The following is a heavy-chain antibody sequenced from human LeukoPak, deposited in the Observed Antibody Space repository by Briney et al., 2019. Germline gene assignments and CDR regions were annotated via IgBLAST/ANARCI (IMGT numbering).Heavy chain of an antibody. CDR1: GFTFSSYW. Sequence: AGSLRLSCAASGFTFSSYWMSWVRQAPGKGLEWVANIKQDGSEKYYVDSVKGRFTISRDNAKNSLYLQMNSLRAEDTAVYYCARDYYYGSGRLGYMDVWGKGTTVTVSS. V-gene: IGHV3-7*01. D-gene: IGHD3-10*01. J-gene: IGHJ6*03. CDR2: IKQDGSEK. CDR3: ARDYYYGSGRLGYMDV.